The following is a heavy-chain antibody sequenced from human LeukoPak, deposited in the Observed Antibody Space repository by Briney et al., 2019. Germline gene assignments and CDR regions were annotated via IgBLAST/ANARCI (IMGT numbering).Heavy chain of an antibody. CDR1: GYTFTSYY. CDR2: INPSGGST. D-gene: IGHD3/OR15-3a*01. J-gene: IGHJ4*02. Sequence: ASVKVSCKASGYTFTSYYMHWVRQAPGQGLEWMGIINPSGGSTSYAQKFQGRVTMTRDTSISTAYMELSRLRSDDTAVYYCAVYGHSTPDTFDYWGQGTLVTVSS. CDR3: AVYGHSTPDTFDY. V-gene: IGHV1-46*01.